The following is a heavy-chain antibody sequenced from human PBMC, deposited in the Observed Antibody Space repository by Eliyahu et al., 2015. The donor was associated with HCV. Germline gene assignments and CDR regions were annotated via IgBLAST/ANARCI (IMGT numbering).Heavy chain of an antibody. Sequence: EVQLVESGGGLVQPGGSLRLSCAASGFTFSSYEMNWVRQAPGKGLGWVSYISISDSKIKYADSLKGRFTISRDNAKNSLYLQMNSLRAEDTAVYYCARDSAAGYFDYWGQGTLVTVSS. J-gene: IGHJ4*02. CDR3: ARDSAAGYFDY. CDR2: ISISDSKI. D-gene: IGHD6-13*01. CDR1: GFTFSSYE. V-gene: IGHV3-48*03.